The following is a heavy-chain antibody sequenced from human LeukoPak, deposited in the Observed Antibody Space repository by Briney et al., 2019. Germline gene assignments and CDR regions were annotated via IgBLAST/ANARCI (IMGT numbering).Heavy chain of an antibody. Sequence: GGSLRLSCAASGFTFSSYDMHWVRRAPGKGLEWVSIIYSGGNTHYADSVRGRFTISRDNSQNTLYLQMNSLRPEDTAVYYCARLLYYYDSSIYQRYFDYWGQGTLVTVSS. CDR1: GFTFSSYD. CDR2: IYSGGNT. CDR3: ARLLYYYDSSIYQRYFDY. D-gene: IGHD3-22*01. V-gene: IGHV3-53*01. J-gene: IGHJ4*02.